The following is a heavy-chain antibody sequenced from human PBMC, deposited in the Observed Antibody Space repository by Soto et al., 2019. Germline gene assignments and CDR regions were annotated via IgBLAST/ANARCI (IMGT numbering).Heavy chain of an antibody. D-gene: IGHD2-2*01. V-gene: IGHV3-30-3*01. J-gene: IGHJ4*02. CDR1: GFTFSSYA. CDR2: ISYDGSNK. Sequence: QVQLVESGGGVVQPGRSLRLSCAASGFTFSSYAMHWVRQAPGKGLEWVAVISYDGSNKYYADSVKGRFTISRDNSKNTLYLQMNSLRAEDTAVYYCARDGLIGCSSTSCYQPGYWGQGTLVTVSS. CDR3: ARDGLIGCSSTSCYQPGY.